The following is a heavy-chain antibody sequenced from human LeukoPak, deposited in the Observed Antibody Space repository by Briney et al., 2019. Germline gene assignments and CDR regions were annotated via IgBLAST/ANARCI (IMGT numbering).Heavy chain of an antibody. J-gene: IGHJ5*02. CDR3: ARTSTVTTRWFNP. D-gene: IGHD4-11*01. Sequence: GGIIPIFGTANYAQKFQGRVTITADESTSTAYMELSSLRSEDTAVYYCARTSTVTTRWFNPWGQGTLVTVSS. V-gene: IGHV1-69*01. CDR2: IIPIFGTA.